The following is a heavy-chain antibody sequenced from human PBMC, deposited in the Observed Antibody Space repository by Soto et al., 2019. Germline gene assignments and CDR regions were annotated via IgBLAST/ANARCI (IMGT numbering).Heavy chain of an antibody. CDR2: INAGNGNT. CDR1: VYTFASYT. V-gene: IGHV1-3*01. D-gene: IGHD3-22*01. J-gene: IGHJ4*02. CDR3: ARVNYYDSSGYYGPFDY. Sequence: ASVTVSCRASVYTFASYTMHWVRQPPGQRLEWMGWINAGNGNTRYSQKFQGRVTITRDTSASTAYMELSSLRSEDTAVYYCARVNYYDSSGYYGPFDYWGQGTLVTVSS.